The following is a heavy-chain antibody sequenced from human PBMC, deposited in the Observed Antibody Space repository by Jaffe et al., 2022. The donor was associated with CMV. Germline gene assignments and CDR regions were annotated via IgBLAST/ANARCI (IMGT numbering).Heavy chain of an antibody. CDR1: GFTVSSNY. D-gene: IGHD3-3*01. J-gene: IGHJ6*03. CDR3: ARDRSGYSSYSYYYYMDV. Sequence: EVQLVETGGGLIQPGGSLRLSCAASGFTVSSNYMSWVRQAPGKGLEWVSVIYSGGNTYYADSVKGRFTISRDNSKNTLYLQMNSLRAEDTAVYYCARDRSGYSSYSYYYYMDVWGKGTTVTVSS. CDR2: IYSGGNT. V-gene: IGHV3-53*02.